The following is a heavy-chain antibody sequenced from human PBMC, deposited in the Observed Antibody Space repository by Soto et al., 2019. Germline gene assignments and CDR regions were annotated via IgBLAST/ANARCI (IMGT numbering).Heavy chain of an antibody. D-gene: IGHD6-13*01. CDR1: SDSISSYY. CDR3: ARGTSWQLPFDY. V-gene: IGHV4-59*01. Sequence: SETLSLICTVSSDSISSYYWSWIRQPPGKRLEWIGYISYSGSTDYNPSLKSRVTISGDTSKNQFSLKVSSVTAADTAVYYCARGTSWQLPFDYWGQGTLVTDSS. CDR2: ISYSGST. J-gene: IGHJ4*02.